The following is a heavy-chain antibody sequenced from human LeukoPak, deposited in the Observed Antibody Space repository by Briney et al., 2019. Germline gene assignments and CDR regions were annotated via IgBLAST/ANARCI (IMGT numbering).Heavy chain of an antibody. J-gene: IGHJ4*02. CDR3: ARSGVATCHY. CDR2: INPDGGS. D-gene: IGHD3-10*01. CDR1: GFTFTDYA. V-gene: IGHV3-23*01. Sequence: PGGSLRLSCQASGFTFTDYAMSWIRQAPGKGLEWVSSINPDGGSFFADSVSGRSTISREDSRSVVYLQMNTLSAEDTAVYYCARSGVATCHYWGEGILVTVSS.